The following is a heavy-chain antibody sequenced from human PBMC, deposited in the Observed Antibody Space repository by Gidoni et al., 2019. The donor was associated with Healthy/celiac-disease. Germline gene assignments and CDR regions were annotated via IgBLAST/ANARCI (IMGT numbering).Heavy chain of an antibody. CDR1: GGSISSYY. CDR2: IYYSGST. V-gene: IGHV4-59*01. CDR3: ARDPRGSYYEDAFDI. J-gene: IGHJ3*02. Sequence: QVQLQESGPGLVKPSETLSLTCTVSGGSISSYYWSWIRQPPGKGLEWIGYIYYSGSTNYNPSLKSRVTISVDTSKNQFSLKLSSVTAADTAVYYCARDPRGSYYEDAFDIWGQGTMVTVSS. D-gene: IGHD1-26*01.